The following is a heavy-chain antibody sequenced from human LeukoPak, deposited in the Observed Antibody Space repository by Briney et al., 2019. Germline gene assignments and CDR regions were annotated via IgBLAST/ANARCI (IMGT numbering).Heavy chain of an antibody. CDR1: GYSFTSYW. CDR3: ARQLYCSSTSCYSIAFDI. CDR2: IYPGDSDT. D-gene: IGHD2-2*01. Sequence: GESLQISCKGSGYSFTSYWIGWVRQMPGKGLEWMGIIYPGDSDTRYSPSFQGQVTISADKSISTAYLQWSSLKASDTAMYYCARQLYCSSTSCYSIAFDIWGQGTMVTVSS. J-gene: IGHJ3*02. V-gene: IGHV5-51*01.